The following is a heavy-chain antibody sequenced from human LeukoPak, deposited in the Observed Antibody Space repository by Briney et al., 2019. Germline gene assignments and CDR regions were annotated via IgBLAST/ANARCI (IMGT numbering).Heavy chain of an antibody. D-gene: IGHD6-19*01. Sequence: GGSLRLSCVASGFTYSHYGMNWVRQAPGKGLEWVSGITSDSRGIYYADSVKGRFTIYRDNSKMTLYLQMNSLRAEDTAVYYCARDRPQQWLVRGQRGYYYYMDVWGKGTTVTISS. CDR1: GFTYSHYG. V-gene: IGHV3-21*01. J-gene: IGHJ6*03. CDR2: ITSDSRGI. CDR3: ARDRPQQWLVRGQRGYYYYMDV.